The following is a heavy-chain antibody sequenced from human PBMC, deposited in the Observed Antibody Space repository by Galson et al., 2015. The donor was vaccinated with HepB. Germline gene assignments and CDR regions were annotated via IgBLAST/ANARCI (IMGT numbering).Heavy chain of an antibody. CDR2: IYYSGST. V-gene: IGHV4-39*07. CDR3: ARGGPMVRAFYYYYYYMDV. CDR1: GGSISSSSYY. J-gene: IGHJ6*03. D-gene: IGHD3-10*01. Sequence: TVSGGSISSSSYYWGWIRQPPGKGLEWIGSIYYSGSTYCNPSLKCRVTISVDTSKNQFSLKLSSVTAADTAVYYCARGGPMVRAFYYYYYYMDVWGKGTTVTVSS.